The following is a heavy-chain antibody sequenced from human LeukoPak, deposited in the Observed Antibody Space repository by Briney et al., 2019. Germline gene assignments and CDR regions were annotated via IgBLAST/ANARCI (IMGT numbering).Heavy chain of an antibody. CDR2: IYHSGST. J-gene: IGHJ4*02. CDR3: ARHVRLLPRFDY. D-gene: IGHD3-22*01. CDR1: GGSISSGGYS. V-gene: IGHV4-30-2*01. Sequence: SETLSLTRAVSGGSISSGGYSWSWIRQPPGKGLEWIGYIYHSGSTYYNPSLKSRVTISVDRSKNQFSLKLSSVTAADTAVYYCARHVRLLPRFDYWGQGTLVTVSS.